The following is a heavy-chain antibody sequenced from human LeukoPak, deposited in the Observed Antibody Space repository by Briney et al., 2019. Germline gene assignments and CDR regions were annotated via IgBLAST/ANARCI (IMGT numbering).Heavy chain of an antibody. J-gene: IGHJ6*02. CDR3: TTDRATFYYHYGMDV. Sequence: GGSLRLFCAASGFTFSNAWMSWVRQAPGKGLEWVGRIKSKTDGGTRDYAAPVKGSFTISRDDSKNTLYLQMNSLKTEETAVYYCTTDRATFYYHYGMDVWGQGTTVTVSS. V-gene: IGHV3-15*01. CDR1: GFTFSNAW. D-gene: IGHD3-16*01. CDR2: IKSKTDGGTR.